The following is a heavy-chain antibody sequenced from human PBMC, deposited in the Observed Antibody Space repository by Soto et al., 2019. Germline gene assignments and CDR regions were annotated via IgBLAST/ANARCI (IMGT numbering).Heavy chain of an antibody. CDR1: GGSISSYY. V-gene: IGHV4-59*01. J-gene: IGHJ5*02. D-gene: IGHD6-19*01. CDR2: IYYSGST. Sequence: SETLSLTCTVSGGSISSYYWSWIRQPPGKGLEWIGYIYYSGSTNYNPSLKSRVTISVDTSKNQFSLKLSSVTAADTAVYYCARGISFVYSSGWYSPTYNWFDPWGQGTLVTVSS. CDR3: ARGISFVYSSGWYSPTYNWFDP.